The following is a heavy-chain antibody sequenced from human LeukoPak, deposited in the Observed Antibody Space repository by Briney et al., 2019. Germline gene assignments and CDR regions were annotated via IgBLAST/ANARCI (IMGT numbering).Heavy chain of an antibody. D-gene: IGHD3-10*01. CDR3: ARPYGSGSR. V-gene: IGHV4-59*12. J-gene: IGHJ4*02. CDR2: IYYSGST. CDR1: GGSISSYY. Sequence: RPSETLSLTCTVSGGSISSYYWSWIRQPPGKGLEWIGYIYYSGSTNYNPSLKSRVTISVDTSKNQFSLKLSSVTAADTAVYYCARPYGSGSRWGQGTLVTVSS.